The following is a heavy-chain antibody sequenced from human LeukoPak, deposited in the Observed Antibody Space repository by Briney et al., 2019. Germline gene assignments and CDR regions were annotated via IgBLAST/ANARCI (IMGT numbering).Heavy chain of an antibody. J-gene: IGHJ4*02. V-gene: IGHV1-2*02. CDR3: ATSMVRGPRGGFDY. D-gene: IGHD3-10*01. Sequence: GASVKVSCKASGYTFTGYYMHWVRQAPGQGLEWMGWINPNSGGTNYAQKFQGRVTMTRDTSISTAYMVLSRLRSDDTAVYYCATSMVRGPRGGFDYWGQGTLVTVSS. CDR1: GYTFTGYY. CDR2: INPNSGGT.